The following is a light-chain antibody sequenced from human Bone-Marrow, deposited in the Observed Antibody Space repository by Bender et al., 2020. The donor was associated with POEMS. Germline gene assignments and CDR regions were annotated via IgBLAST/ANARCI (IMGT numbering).Light chain of an antibody. V-gene: IGLV2-23*01. CDR1: SSDVGNNNL. CDR3: SSYTDTSTWM. Sequence: QSALTQPPSASGPLGQSVTISCTGTSSDVGNNNLVSWYQQHPGKAPKLLIYEATQPPSGLSHRFSGSKSDTAASLTISGLQAEDEADYYCSSYTDTSTWMFGGGTKLTVL. CDR2: EAT. J-gene: IGLJ3*02.